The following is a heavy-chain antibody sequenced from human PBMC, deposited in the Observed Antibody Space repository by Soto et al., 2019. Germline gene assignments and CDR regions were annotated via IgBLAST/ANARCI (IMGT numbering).Heavy chain of an antibody. J-gene: IGHJ6*02. CDR2: IFSSGTT. D-gene: IGHD3-16*01. CDR3: ARVPSPFDYYYAMDV. Sequence: QVQLRELGPGLVMPSQTLSLTCTVSGDSISSGNKYWSWIRQPPGQGLEWIGYIFSSGTTYYNPSLKSRLTMSLDASQNQFSLKLNSLTDADTAVYFCARVPSPFDYYYAMDVWGQGTTVTVSS. V-gene: IGHV4-30-4*01. CDR1: GDSISSGNKY.